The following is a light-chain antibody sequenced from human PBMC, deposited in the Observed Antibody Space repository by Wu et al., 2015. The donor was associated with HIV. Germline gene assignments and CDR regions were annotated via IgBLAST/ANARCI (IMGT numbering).Light chain of an antibody. Sequence: EVILTQSPGTLSLSPGERATLSCRASQSVDSTYLAWYQQKPGQAPRLLIYGASSRATGIPDRFSGSGSGTDFTLTISRLEPEDFAVYYCQQYGSSPATFGQGTKGGNQT. CDR1: QSVDSTY. CDR3: QQYGSSPAT. J-gene: IGKJ1*01. CDR2: GAS. V-gene: IGKV3-20*01.